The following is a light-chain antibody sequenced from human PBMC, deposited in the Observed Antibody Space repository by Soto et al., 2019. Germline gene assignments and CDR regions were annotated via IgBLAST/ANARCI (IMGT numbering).Light chain of an antibody. V-gene: IGKV3-15*01. Sequence: SQSPGTLSVSLGERATLSCRASQSVSIHLAWYQQKPAQAPRLLIYDTSTRATGIPARFSGSGSGTEFTLTISSLQSEDFAVYYCQKYSNWPPITFGQGTRLEIK. CDR1: QSVSIH. J-gene: IGKJ5*01. CDR2: DTS. CDR3: QKYSNWPPIT.